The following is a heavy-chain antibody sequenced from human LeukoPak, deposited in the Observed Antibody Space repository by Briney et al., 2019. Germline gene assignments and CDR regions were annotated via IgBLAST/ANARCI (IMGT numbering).Heavy chain of an antibody. CDR2: ISYGGSNK. Sequence: GGSLRLSCAASGFTFSSYGMHWVRQAPGKGLEWVAVISYGGSNKYYADSVKGRFTISRDNSKNTLYLQMNSLRAEDTAVYYCAKSPEPAALPYYFDYWGQGTLVTVSS. CDR1: GFTFSSYG. J-gene: IGHJ4*02. D-gene: IGHD2-2*02. CDR3: AKSPEPAALPYYFDY. V-gene: IGHV3-30*18.